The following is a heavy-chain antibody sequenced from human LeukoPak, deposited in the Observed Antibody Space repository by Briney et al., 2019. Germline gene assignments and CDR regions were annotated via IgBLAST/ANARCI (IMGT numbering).Heavy chain of an antibody. CDR2: INHSGST. Sequence: SETLSLTCAVYGGSFSGYYWSWIRQPPGKGLEWIGEINHSGSTNYNPSLKSRVTISVDTSKNQFSLKLSSVTAADTAVYYCASFSSSFDYWGQGTLVTVSS. CDR1: GGSFSGYY. V-gene: IGHV4-34*01. J-gene: IGHJ4*02. CDR3: ASFSSSFDY. D-gene: IGHD6-6*01.